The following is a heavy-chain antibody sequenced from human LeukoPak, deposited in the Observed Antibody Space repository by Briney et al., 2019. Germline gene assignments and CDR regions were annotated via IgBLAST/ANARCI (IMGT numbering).Heavy chain of an antibody. CDR2: IKQDGSEK. CDR1: GFTFSSYS. CDR3: ARGTMVKGSNWFDP. Sequence: PGGSLRLSCAASGFTFSSYSMNWVRQAPGKGLEWVANIKQDGSEKYYVDSVKGRFTISRDNAKNSLYLQMNSLRAEDTAVYYCARGTMVKGSNWFDPWGQGTLVTVSS. V-gene: IGHV3-7*01. D-gene: IGHD3-10*01. J-gene: IGHJ5*02.